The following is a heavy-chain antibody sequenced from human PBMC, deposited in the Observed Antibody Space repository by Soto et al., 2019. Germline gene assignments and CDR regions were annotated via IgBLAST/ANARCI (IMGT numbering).Heavy chain of an antibody. V-gene: IGHV4-39*02. Sequence: SVSGGSISSSSYYWGWIRQPPGKGLEWIGSIYYSGSTYYNPSLKSRVTISVDTSKNQFSLKLSSVTAADTAVYYCARDFAEMAGYGMDVWGQGTTVTVSS. CDR3: ARDFAEMAGYGMDV. CDR2: IYYSGST. CDR1: GGSISSSSYY. J-gene: IGHJ6*02. D-gene: IGHD6-19*01.